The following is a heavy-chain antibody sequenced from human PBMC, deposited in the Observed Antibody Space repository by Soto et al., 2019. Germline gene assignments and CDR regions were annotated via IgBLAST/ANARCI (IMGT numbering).Heavy chain of an antibody. D-gene: IGHD6-19*01. Sequence: QVQLVQSGAEVKKPGSSVKVSCKASGGTFSSYAISWVRQAPGQGLEWMGGIIPIFGTANYAQKFQGRVTITADESTSTGYMEVSSLRSENTAVYYCARDSKSSGWSTDDAFDIWGQGTMVTVSS. CDR3: ARDSKSSGWSTDDAFDI. CDR2: IIPIFGTA. CDR1: GGTFSSYA. V-gene: IGHV1-69*01. J-gene: IGHJ3*02.